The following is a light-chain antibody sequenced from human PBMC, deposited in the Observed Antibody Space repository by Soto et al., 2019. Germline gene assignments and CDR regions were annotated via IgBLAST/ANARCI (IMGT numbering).Light chain of an antibody. CDR2: EVS. J-gene: IGLJ1*01. CDR1: SSDVGSYNL. Sequence: QSALTQPASVSGSPGQSITISCTGTSSDVGSYNLVSWYQQHPGKAPKVMIYEVSKQPSGVPNRFSGSKSGNTASLTISGLQAEDEADYYCCSYARISTYVFGTGTKLTVL. CDR3: CSYARISTYV. V-gene: IGLV2-23*02.